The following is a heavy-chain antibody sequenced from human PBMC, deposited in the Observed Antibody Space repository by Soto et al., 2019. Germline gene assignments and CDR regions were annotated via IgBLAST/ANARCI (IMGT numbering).Heavy chain of an antibody. D-gene: IGHD2-15*01. CDR1: GGTFSSYT. CDR2: IIPILGIA. V-gene: IGHV1-69*04. CDR3: ARDGGSGDPRCLFDY. Sequence: ASVKVSCKASGGTFSSYTISWVRQAPGQGLEWMGRIIPILGIANYAQKFQGRVTITADKSTSTAYMELSSLRSEDTAVYYCARDGGSGDPRCLFDYWGQGTLVTVSS. J-gene: IGHJ4*02.